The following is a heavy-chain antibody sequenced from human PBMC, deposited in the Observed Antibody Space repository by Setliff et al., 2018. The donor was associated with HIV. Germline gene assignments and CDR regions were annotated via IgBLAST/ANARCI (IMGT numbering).Heavy chain of an antibody. D-gene: IGHD1-1*01. CDR3: ATGLSSTDPSSNS. V-gene: IGHV1-2*06. CDR2: INPDSGVT. J-gene: IGHJ4*02. Sequence: ASVKVSCKASGYTFTSYYMHWVRQAPGQGLEWMGRINPDSGVTDYAQNFQGRVIMTRDTSTTTAYLEMNGLRYDDTAVYYCATGLSSTDPSSNSWGQGTPVTVSS. CDR1: GYTFTSYY.